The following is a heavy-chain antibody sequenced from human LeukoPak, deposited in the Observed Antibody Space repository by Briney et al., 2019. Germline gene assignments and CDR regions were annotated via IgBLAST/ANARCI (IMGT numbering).Heavy chain of an antibody. J-gene: IGHJ2*01. Sequence: ASVKVSCKVSGYALSESSIHWVRQTPGEGFEWMGGFDIEDVETTYAQKFRGRVTMTEDTSTDTAYMELINLRSDDTAVYFCVSDRSDGGFPESNGYPTFDLWGRGTLVTVSS. D-gene: IGHD5-24*01. CDR1: GYALSESS. CDR2: FDIEDVET. V-gene: IGHV1-24*01. CDR3: VSDRSDGGFPESNGYPTFDL.